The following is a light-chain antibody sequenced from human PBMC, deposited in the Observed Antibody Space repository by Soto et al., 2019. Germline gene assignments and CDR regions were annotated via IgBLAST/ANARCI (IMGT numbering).Light chain of an antibody. V-gene: IGKV3-20*01. CDR2: GAS. J-gene: IGKJ4*01. CDR3: QQYDSSFT. CDR1: QHVTTTY. Sequence: IVLTQSPATLSLSPGERATLSCTASQHVTTTYIAWYQQKFDQATSLLIYGASTRATGTPGRFTGGGFGTDFTLTISRVKPEDFALYYCQQYDSSFTFGGGTKVEMK.